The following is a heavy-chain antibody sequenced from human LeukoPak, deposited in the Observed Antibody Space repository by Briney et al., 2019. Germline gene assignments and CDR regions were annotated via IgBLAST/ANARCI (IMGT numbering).Heavy chain of an antibody. CDR2: IYTSGST. J-gene: IGHJ4*02. CDR1: GGSISGSY. V-gene: IGHV4-4*07. Sequence: PSETLSLTCTVSGGSISGSYWSWIRQPPGKGLEWIGRIYTSGSTNYSPSLKSRVTMSVDTSKNQFSLNLSSVTAADTAVYYCARGSYYGDHDYWGQGTLVTVSS. D-gene: IGHD4-17*01. CDR3: ARGSYYGDHDY.